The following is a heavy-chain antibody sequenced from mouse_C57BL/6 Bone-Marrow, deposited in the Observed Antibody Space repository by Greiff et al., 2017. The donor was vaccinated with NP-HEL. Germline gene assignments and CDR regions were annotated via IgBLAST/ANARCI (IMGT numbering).Heavy chain of an antibody. CDR2: SRNKANDYTT. CDR3: ARDDYGGFAY. CDR1: GFTFSDFY. Sequence: EVNLVESGGGLVQSGRSLRLSCATSGFTFSDFYMEWVRQAPGKGLEWIAASRNKANDYTTEYSASVKGRFIVSRDTSQSILYLQMNALRAEDTAIYYCARDDYGGFAYWGQGTLVTVSA. D-gene: IGHD1-1*02. J-gene: IGHJ3*01. V-gene: IGHV7-1*01.